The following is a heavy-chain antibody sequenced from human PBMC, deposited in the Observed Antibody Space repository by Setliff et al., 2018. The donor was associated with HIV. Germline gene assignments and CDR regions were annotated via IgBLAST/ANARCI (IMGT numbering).Heavy chain of an antibody. CDR1: GYTFTSYG. Sequence: ASVKVSCKASGYTFTSYGISWVRQAPGQGPEWMGWISAYNGNTNYAQKLQGRVTMTTDTSTSTAYMELRSLRSDDTAVYYCARIPRRDGYNWGFDYWGQGTLVTVS. D-gene: IGHD5-12*01. V-gene: IGHV1-18*01. J-gene: IGHJ4*02. CDR3: ARIPRRDGYNWGFDY. CDR2: ISAYNGNT.